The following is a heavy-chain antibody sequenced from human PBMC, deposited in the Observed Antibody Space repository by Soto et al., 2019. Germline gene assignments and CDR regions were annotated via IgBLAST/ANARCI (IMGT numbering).Heavy chain of an antibody. CDR3: AKYDTSSSSFDY. V-gene: IGHV3-66*01. CDR1: GFTVNTKY. CDR2: MYSGGST. Sequence: EVQLVESGGGLVQPGGSPRLSCAASGFTVNTKYMSWVRQAPGKGLEWFSVMYSGGSTYYADSVKGRFTVSRDNSKNILYLQMNSLRAEDTAVYYCAKYDTSSSSFDYWGQGTLVTVSS. D-gene: IGHD3-9*01. J-gene: IGHJ4*02.